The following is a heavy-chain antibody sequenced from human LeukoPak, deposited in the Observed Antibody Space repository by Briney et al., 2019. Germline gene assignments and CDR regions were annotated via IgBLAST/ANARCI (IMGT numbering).Heavy chain of an antibody. CDR1: GGSISSGSHY. J-gene: IGHJ4*02. CDR3: ARGAAATY. Sequence: SETLSLTCTVSGGSISSGSHYWGWIRQPPGKGLEWIGTIYHGGSTYYNPSLKSRVTISLDTSKNQFSLKLSSVTAADTAVYYCARGAAATYWGQGTLVTVSS. V-gene: IGHV4-39*07. D-gene: IGHD6-13*01. CDR2: IYHGGST.